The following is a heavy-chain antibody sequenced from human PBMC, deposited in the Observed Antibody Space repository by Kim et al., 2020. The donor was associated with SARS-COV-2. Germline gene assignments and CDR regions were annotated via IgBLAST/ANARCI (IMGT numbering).Heavy chain of an antibody. Sequence: LSLTCAASGFTFSGYAMTWVRQAPGKGLEWVSAISGSGGSTYYADSVKGRFTISRDNSKNTLYLQMNILRAEDTAVYYCAKDGGIAVAGVRLVGYYYYGMDVWGQGTTVTVSS. CDR1: GFTFSGYA. V-gene: IGHV3-23*01. CDR3: AKDGGIAVAGVRLVGYYYYGMDV. CDR2: ISGSGGST. J-gene: IGHJ6*02. D-gene: IGHD6-19*01.